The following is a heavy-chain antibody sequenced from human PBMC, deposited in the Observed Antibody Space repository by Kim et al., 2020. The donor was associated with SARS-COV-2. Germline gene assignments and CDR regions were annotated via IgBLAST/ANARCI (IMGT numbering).Heavy chain of an antibody. Sequence: ASVKVSCKASGYTFTSYAMHWVRQAPGQRLEWMGWINAGNGNTKYSQKFQGRVTITRDTSASTAYMELSSLRSEDTAVYYCARGYYCSGGSCHYYYYGMDVWGQGTTVTVSS. CDR1: GYTFTSYA. V-gene: IGHV1-3*01. J-gene: IGHJ6*02. CDR3: ARGYYCSGGSCHYYYYGMDV. CDR2: INAGNGNT. D-gene: IGHD2-15*01.